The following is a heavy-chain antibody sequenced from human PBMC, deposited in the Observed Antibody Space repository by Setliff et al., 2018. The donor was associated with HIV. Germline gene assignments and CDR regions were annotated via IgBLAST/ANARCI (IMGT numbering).Heavy chain of an antibody. Sequence: GGSLRLSCEASGFTFSSHWMSWVRQAPGKGLEWVSYIGRSGRNIHYADSVRGRFTISRENANNSLYLQMNSLRAEDTAVYYCARVSGATRDYYYYYMDVWGKGTTVTVSS. CDR1: GFTFSSHW. D-gene: IGHD1-26*01. J-gene: IGHJ6*03. CDR2: IGRSGRNI. CDR3: ARVSGATRDYYYYYMDV. V-gene: IGHV3-48*03.